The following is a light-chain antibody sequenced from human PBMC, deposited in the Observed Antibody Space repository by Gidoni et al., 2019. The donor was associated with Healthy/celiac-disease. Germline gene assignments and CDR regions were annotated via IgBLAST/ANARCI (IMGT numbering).Light chain of an antibody. CDR3: QQYNNWPPLT. CDR1: QSVSSN. J-gene: IGKJ4*01. Sequence: EIVMTKSPATLSVSPGERATLSCRASQSVSSNLAWYQQKPGQAPRLLISGASTRATGIPARFSGSGSGTEFTLTISSLQSEDFAVYYCQQYNNWPPLTFXGXTKVEIK. CDR2: GAS. V-gene: IGKV3-15*01.